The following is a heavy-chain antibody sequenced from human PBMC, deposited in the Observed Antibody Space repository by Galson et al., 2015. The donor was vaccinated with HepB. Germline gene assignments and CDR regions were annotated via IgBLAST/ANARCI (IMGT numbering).Heavy chain of an antibody. D-gene: IGHD2-2*01. CDR2: ISYDGSNK. CDR3: AKDLMVPAYYYYYGMDV. Sequence: SLRLSCAVSGFTFSSYGMHWVRQAPGKGLEWVAVISYDGSNKYYADSVKGRFTISRDNSKNTLYLQMNSLRAEDTAVYYCAKDLMVPAYYYYYGMDVWGQGTTVTVSS. CDR1: GFTFSSYG. J-gene: IGHJ6*02. V-gene: IGHV3-30*18.